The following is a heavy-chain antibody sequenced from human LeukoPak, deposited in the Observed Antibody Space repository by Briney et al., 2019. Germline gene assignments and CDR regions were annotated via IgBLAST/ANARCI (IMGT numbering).Heavy chain of an antibody. D-gene: IGHD3-22*01. CDR3: ARDRSDSTGYYYAL. CDR1: GFTFSSYW. CDR2: IKQEGSEK. J-gene: IGHJ4*02. V-gene: IGHV3-7*01. Sequence: QPGGSLRLSCAASGFTFSSYWMSWVRQAPGKGLEWVANIKQEGSEKYYVDAVKGRFTISRDNAKNSVYLHMNSLRAEDTAVYYCARDRSDSTGYYYALWGQGTLVTVSS.